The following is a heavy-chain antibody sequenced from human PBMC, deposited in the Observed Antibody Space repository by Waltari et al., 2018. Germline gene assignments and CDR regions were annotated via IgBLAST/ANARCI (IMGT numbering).Heavy chain of an antibody. CDR1: GVTFSTYS. D-gene: IGHD1-26*01. J-gene: IGHJ4*02. CDR2: LIGADGYT. Sequence: EVQLLESGGGLVQPGGSLRLSCAASGVTFSTYSMAWVRQAPGKGLEWVSGLIGADGYTYYAASVRVRFTISRDTPKNTLYLQMNSLRAEDTAVYYCARYSGSNYLGDYWGQGTLVSVSS. CDR3: ARYSGSNYLGDY. V-gene: IGHV3-23*01.